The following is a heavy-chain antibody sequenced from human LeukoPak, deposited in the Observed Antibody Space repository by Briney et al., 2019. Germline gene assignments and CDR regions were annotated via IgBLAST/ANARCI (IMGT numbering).Heavy chain of an antibody. CDR1: GFTLSSYW. V-gene: IGHV3-74*01. CDR3: ARAPSEIGGYYPEYFRH. D-gene: IGHD3-22*01. Sequence: GGSLRLSCAASGFTLSSYWMHWVRQAPGKGLVWVSRIKSDGRTNYADSVKGRFTISRDNAKNTVSLQMNSLRAEDTGVYYCARAPSEIGGYYPEYFRHWGQGTLVVVSS. J-gene: IGHJ1*01. CDR2: IKSDGRT.